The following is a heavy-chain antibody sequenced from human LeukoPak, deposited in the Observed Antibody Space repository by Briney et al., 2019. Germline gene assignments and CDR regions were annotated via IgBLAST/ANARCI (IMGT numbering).Heavy chain of an antibody. D-gene: IGHD3-10*01. Sequence: SETLSLTFSVPGGPISCYYWSWIPQPPGKGLGRVGHLYYCGSTNYHPSLRSRVTISVDTSKDQFSLRLSSVTAADTALYYCARRQTYYYGSGSYYIEYYFDYWGQGTLVTVSS. CDR2: LYYCGST. V-gene: IGHV4-59*08. J-gene: IGHJ4*02. CDR3: ARRQTYYYGSGSYYIEYYFDY. CDR1: GGPISCYY.